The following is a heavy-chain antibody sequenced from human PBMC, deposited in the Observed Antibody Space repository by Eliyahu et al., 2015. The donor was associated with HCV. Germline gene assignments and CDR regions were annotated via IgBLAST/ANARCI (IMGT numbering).Heavy chain of an antibody. J-gene: IGHJ4*02. CDR2: INYDGSTT. CDR1: GFTFSNYW. CDR3: TRGSDS. Sequence: VQLVESGGGLVQPGGSLRLSCAASGFTFSNYWMYWVRQAPGKGLVWVSRINYDGSTTGYADSVKGRIHRLQKQRQNHVGFANEKPRNQGPGVYYCTRGSDSWGQGTLVTVSS. V-gene: IGHV3-74*01.